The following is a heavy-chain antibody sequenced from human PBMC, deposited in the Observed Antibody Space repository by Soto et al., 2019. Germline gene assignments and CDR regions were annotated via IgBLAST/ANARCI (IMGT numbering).Heavy chain of an antibody. Sequence: QVQLQESGPGLVKPSETLSLTCTDSGASISAYAWSWIRQPAGKGLEWFGRLYSSGNTNYNPSFKSRPTMSADTSNNQSSLKLSSVTAADPAVYYCARGPYSSGWYVVDYWGQGTLVTVSS. D-gene: IGHD6-19*01. CDR2: LYSSGNT. J-gene: IGHJ4*02. CDR3: ARGPYSSGWYVVDY. V-gene: IGHV4-4*07. CDR1: GASISAYA.